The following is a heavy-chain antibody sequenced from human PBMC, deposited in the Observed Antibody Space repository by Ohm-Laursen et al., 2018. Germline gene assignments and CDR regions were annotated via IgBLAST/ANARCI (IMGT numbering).Heavy chain of an antibody. CDR2: INYSGRT. CDR1: GASMTSCF. V-gene: IGHV4-59*08. J-gene: IGHJ6*02. D-gene: IGHD6-13*01. CDR3: ARGHGSPAAAGTDFNYYIMEV. Sequence: SDTLSLTCSVSGASMTSCFWKWVRHPPGKGLEWVGSINYSGRTKYNPSHKGRLSISTVTTKNELSLKLASVTAADTGDYYRARGHGSPAAAGTDFNYYIMEVWGQGTTVAVSS.